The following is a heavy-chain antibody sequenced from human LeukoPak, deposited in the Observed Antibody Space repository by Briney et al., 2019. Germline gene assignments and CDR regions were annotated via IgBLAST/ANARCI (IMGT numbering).Heavy chain of an antibody. Sequence: GGSLRLSCAASGFIFSSYAMSRVRQAPGKGPEWVSVINGGGDDTYYADSVKGRFTISRDNSKHTLYLQMTSLGVGDTAVYYCAKEGSSGWYDYYGLEVWGQGTTVTGSS. J-gene: IGHJ6*02. V-gene: IGHV3-23*01. CDR1: GFIFSSYA. CDR2: INGGGDDT. CDR3: AKEGSSGWYDYYGLEV. D-gene: IGHD6-19*01.